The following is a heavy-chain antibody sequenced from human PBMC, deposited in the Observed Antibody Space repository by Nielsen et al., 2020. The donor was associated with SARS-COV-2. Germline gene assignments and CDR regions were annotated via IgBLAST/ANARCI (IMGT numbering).Heavy chain of an antibody. Sequence: GESLKISCAASGFTFSSYSMHWVRQGPGKGLVWVSHIKSDGTKTTYADSVKGRFITSRDNAKNTVYLQMNSLRGEDTGLYFCARGGGSFHFDHWGRGTLVTVSS. CDR1: GFTFSSYS. D-gene: IGHD6-19*01. J-gene: IGHJ4*02. V-gene: IGHV3-74*01. CDR2: IKSDGTKT. CDR3: ARGGGSFHFDH.